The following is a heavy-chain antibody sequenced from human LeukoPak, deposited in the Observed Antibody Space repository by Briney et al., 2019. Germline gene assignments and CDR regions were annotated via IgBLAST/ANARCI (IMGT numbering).Heavy chain of an antibody. V-gene: IGHV1-18*01. CDR2: ISAYNGNT. D-gene: IGHD3-3*01. CDR3: ARDRVNFWSGYYTADY. Sequence: GASVKVSCMASGYTFTSYGISWVRQAPGQGLEWMGWISAYNGNTNYAQKLQGRVTMTTDTSTSTAYMELRSLRSDDTAVYYCARDRVNFWSGYYTADYWGQGTLVTVSS. CDR1: GYTFTSYG. J-gene: IGHJ4*02.